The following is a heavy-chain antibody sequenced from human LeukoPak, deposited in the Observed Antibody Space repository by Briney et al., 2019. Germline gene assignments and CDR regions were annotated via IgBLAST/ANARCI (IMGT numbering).Heavy chain of an antibody. V-gene: IGHV1-69*05. Sequence: SVKVSCKASGGTFSSYAISWVGQAPGQRLEWMGRIIPIFGTANYAQKFQGRVTITTDESTSTAYMELSSLRSEDTAVYYCAREAAGDYLPGHWGQGTLVTVSS. CDR1: GGTFSSYA. J-gene: IGHJ4*02. CDR3: AREAAGDYLPGH. D-gene: IGHD4-17*01. CDR2: IIPIFGTA.